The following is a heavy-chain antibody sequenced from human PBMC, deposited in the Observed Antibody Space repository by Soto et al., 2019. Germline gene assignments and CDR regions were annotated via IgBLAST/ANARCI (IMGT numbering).Heavy chain of an antibody. CDR2: INSDGSVS. V-gene: IGHV3-74*01. Sequence: EVQLVESGGGLVQPGGSLRLSCVASGFTFSNYWMYWVRQAPGEGLEWVSRINSDGSVSSYADSVKGRLTISRDNVKNTLYLQMDSLRAEDTAVYYCSRGDCVGGTCYSLAGSFSYYMDVWGKGTTVTVFS. J-gene: IGHJ6*03. D-gene: IGHD2-15*01. CDR1: GFTFSNYW. CDR3: SRGDCVGGTCYSLAGSFSYYMDV.